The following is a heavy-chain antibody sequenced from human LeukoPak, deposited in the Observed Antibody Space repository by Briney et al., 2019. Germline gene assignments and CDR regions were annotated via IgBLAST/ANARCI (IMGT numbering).Heavy chain of an antibody. J-gene: IGHJ4*02. CDR3: ARAMAVAGTAFDY. V-gene: IGHV3-30-3*01. CDR2: ISYDGSNK. CDR1: GFTFSSYA. D-gene: IGHD6-19*01. Sequence: GGSLRLSCAASGFTFSSYAMHRVRQAPGKGLEWVAVISYDGSNKYYADSVKGRFTISRDNSKNTLYLQMNSLRAEDTAVYYCARAMAVAGTAFDYWGQGTLVTVSS.